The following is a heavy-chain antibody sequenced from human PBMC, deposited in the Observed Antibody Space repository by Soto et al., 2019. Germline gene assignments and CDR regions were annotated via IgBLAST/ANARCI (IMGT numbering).Heavy chain of an antibody. Sequence: LRLSCAASGFTFTSYGMTWVRQAPGKGLEWVSIISGSGGSTAYADSVKGQFAISRDNSKNTLYLQMNSLRAEDTAVYYCAKVSAYSSGYVDYWGQGTLVTVSS. J-gene: IGHJ4*02. V-gene: IGHV3-23*01. CDR3: AKVSAYSSGYVDY. D-gene: IGHD5-18*01. CDR1: GFTFTSYG. CDR2: ISGSGGST.